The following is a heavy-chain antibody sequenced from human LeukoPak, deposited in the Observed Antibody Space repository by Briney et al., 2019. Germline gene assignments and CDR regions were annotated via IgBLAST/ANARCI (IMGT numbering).Heavy chain of an antibody. CDR1: GYSISSGYY. V-gene: IGHV4-38-2*02. J-gene: IGHJ3*02. Sequence: SETLSLTCTVSGYSISSGYYWGWIRQPPGKGLEWIGSIYHSGSTNYNPSLKSRVTMSVDTSKNQFSLKLTSVTAADTAVYYCARQSPIDAFDIWGQGTMVTVSS. CDR3: ARQSPIDAFDI. CDR2: IYHSGST.